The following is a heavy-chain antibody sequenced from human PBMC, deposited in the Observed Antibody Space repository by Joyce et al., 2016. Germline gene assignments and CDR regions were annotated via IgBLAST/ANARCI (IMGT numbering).Heavy chain of an antibody. Sequence: EVQLVQSGGEVKKPGESLKISCKGVGYSFTSYWLGWVRQMPGKGLELMGSINPEASDTRYSPSFQGQVTISVDRSIKTAHLRWGSLRASDTAIYYCARSAVRGTLSPFFDYWGQGSLVTVSS. V-gene: IGHV5-51*01. CDR1: GYSFTSYW. D-gene: IGHD3-16*01. CDR2: INPEASDT. J-gene: IGHJ4*02. CDR3: ARSAVRGTLSPFFDY.